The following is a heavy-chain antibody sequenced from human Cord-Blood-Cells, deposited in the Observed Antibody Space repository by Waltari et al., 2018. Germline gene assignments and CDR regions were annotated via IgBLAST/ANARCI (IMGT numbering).Heavy chain of an antibody. V-gene: IGHV4-38-2*01. Sequence: QVQLHESGPGLVKPSETLPLTCAVSGYSISSGYYWGWTRQHPGKGLEWIGSIYHSGSTYYNPSLKSRVTISVDTSKNQFSLKLSSVTAADTAVYYCATLTQGLRLRAYYFDYWGQGTLVTVSS. CDR2: IYHSGST. D-gene: IGHD5-12*01. J-gene: IGHJ4*02. CDR1: GYSISSGYY. CDR3: ATLTQGLRLRAYYFDY.